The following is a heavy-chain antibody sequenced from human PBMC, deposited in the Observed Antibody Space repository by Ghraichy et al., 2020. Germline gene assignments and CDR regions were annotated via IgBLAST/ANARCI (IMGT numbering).Heavy chain of an antibody. CDR3: ATLKISMVRGVIST. D-gene: IGHD3-10*01. V-gene: IGHV3-15*01. CDR2: IKSKADGGTP. CDR1: GFSFNNAW. Sequence: GESLNISCAASGFSFNNAWMSWVRQAPGKGLEWIGRIKSKADGGTPDYATSLKGRFTISRDDSKKTLYLQMNSLKTEDTAVYYCATLKISMVRGVISTWGQGTQVTVSS. J-gene: IGHJ5*02.